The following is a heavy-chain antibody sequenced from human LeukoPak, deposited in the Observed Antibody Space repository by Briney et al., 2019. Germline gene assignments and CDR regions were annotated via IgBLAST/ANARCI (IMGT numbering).Heavy chain of an antibody. J-gene: IGHJ5*02. Sequence: SETLSLTCAVYGGSFSGYYWSWIRQPPGKGLEWIGEINHSGSTNYNPSLKSRVTISVDKSKNQFSLKLSSVTAADTAVYYCARGRGIAAAGRVNWFDPWGQGTLVTVSS. CDR3: ARGRGIAAAGRVNWFDP. CDR1: GGSFSGYY. CDR2: INHSGST. D-gene: IGHD6-13*01. V-gene: IGHV4-34*01.